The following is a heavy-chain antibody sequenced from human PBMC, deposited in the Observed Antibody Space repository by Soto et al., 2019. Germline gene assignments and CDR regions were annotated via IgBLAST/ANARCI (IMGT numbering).Heavy chain of an antibody. CDR1: GFTFTSSA. V-gene: IGHV1-58*01. J-gene: IGHJ6*02. D-gene: IGHD2-15*01. CDR3: AAFGGVVRFCSGGSCYSLPYYYYGMDV. CDR2: IVVGSGNT. Sequence: EASVKVSCKASGFTFTSSAVQWVRQARGQRLEWIGWIVVGSGNTNYAQKFQERVTITRDMSTSTAYMELSSLRSEDTAVYYCAAFGGVVRFCSGGSCYSLPYYYYGMDVWGQGTTVTVSS.